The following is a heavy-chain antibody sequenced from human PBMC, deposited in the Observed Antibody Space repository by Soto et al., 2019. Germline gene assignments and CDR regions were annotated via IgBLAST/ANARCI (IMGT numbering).Heavy chain of an antibody. V-gene: IGHV4-39*07. D-gene: IGHD2-21*02. CDR1: GGSISSSSYY. CDR3: ARDLWGYCGTDCYPLDV. J-gene: IGHJ6*02. Sequence: SSETLYLTCTVSGGSISSSSYYSGWIRQPPGKGLEWIGSVYYSGSTYYNPSLKSRVTISVDTSKNQFSLKLTSVTAADTAVYYCARDLWGYCGTDCYPLDVWGQGTTVTVSS. CDR2: VYYSGST.